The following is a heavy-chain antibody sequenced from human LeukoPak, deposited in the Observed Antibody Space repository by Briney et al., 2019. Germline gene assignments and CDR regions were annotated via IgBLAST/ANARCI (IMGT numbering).Heavy chain of an antibody. D-gene: IGHD3-22*01. CDR1: GGSISSYY. CDR3: ASLVVVDYYYYYYMDV. V-gene: IGHV4-59*08. Sequence: SETLSLTCTVSGGSISSYYWSWIRQPPGKGLEWIGSIYHSGSTYYNPSLKSRVTISVDTSKNQFSLKLSSVTAADTAVYYCASLVVVDYYYYYYMDVWGKGTTVTVSS. CDR2: IYHSGST. J-gene: IGHJ6*03.